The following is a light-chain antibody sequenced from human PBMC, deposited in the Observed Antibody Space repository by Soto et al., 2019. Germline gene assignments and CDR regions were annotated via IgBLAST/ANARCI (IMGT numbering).Light chain of an antibody. V-gene: IGKV3-20*01. CDR1: LTVTNNY. CDR2: DAS. Sequence: EMVLTHSPDTLSLSPGERATLSCRASLTVTNNYLAWYQQKAGQAPRLVIYDASTRATGIPDRFSASGSGTDFTLTISRLEPDDFAVYFCQQYASEHMAFGQGTK. J-gene: IGKJ1*01. CDR3: QQYASEHMA.